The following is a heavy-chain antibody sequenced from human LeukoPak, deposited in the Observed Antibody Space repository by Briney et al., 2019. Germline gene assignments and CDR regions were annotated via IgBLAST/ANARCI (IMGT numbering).Heavy chain of an antibody. V-gene: IGHV1-24*01. CDR1: GYTLTELS. J-gene: IGHJ5*02. D-gene: IGHD2-15*01. CDR2: FDPEDGET. CDR3: ATSVHCSGGSCSPAGWFDP. Sequence: ASVKVSCKVSGYTLTELSMHWVRQAPGKGLEWMGGFDPEDGETIYAQKFQGRVTMTEDTSTDTAYMELGSLRSEDTAVYYCATSVHCSGGSCSPAGWFDPWGQGTLVTVSS.